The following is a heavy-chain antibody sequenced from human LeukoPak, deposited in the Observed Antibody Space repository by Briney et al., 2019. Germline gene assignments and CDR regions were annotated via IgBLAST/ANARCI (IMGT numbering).Heavy chain of an antibody. CDR1: GFTFSSYW. CDR3: ARGGSSWYRRQPIDY. CDR2: IKQDGSEK. V-gene: IGHV3-7*01. D-gene: IGHD6-13*01. J-gene: IGHJ4*02. Sequence: GGSLRLSCAAYGFTFSSYWMNWVRQAPGKGLEWVANIKQDGSEKYYVDSVKGRFTIFRDNAKNSLYLQMKSLRAEDTAVYFCARGGSSWYRRQPIDYWGQGILVTVSS.